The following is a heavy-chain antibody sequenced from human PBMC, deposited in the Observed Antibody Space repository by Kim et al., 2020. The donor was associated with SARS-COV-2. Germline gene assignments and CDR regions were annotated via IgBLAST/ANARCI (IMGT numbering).Heavy chain of an antibody. CDR3: ARVRAGVVPAPVLGLGPWYDYYAMDV. CDR2: INHSGIT. D-gene: IGHD2-2*02. CDR1: GGSFSDYN. V-gene: IGHV4-34*01. J-gene: IGHJ6*02. Sequence: SETLSLTCAVYGGSFSDYNWSWIRQPPGKGLEWIGEINHSGITNLSPSLKSRITISVDTSKSQFSLRLNSMTATDTAVYYCARVRAGVVPAPVLGLGPWYDYYAMDVWGRGTPVAVSS.